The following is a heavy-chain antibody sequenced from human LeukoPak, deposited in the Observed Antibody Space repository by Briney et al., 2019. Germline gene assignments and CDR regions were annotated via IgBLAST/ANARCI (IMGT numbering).Heavy chain of an antibody. CDR3: ARGTTSSSWSSCDY. D-gene: IGHD6-13*01. Sequence: GGSLRLSCAASGFTFSTYWMYWVREAAGKGLVWVSRINSDGSSTSYADSVKGRFTISRDNAKNTLYLQMNSLRAEDTAVYYCARGTTSSSWSSCDYWGQGTLVTVSS. CDR2: INSDGSST. CDR1: GFTFSTYW. V-gene: IGHV3-74*01. J-gene: IGHJ4*02.